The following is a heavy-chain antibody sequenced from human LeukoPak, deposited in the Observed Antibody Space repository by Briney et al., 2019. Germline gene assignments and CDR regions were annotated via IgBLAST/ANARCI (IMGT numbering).Heavy chain of an antibody. CDR3: ARDSGSSWYGYYFDY. D-gene: IGHD6-13*01. CDR2: IYYSGST. Sequence: KPSETLSLTCTVSGGSMRSYYWSWIRQPPGKGLEWIGYIYYSGSTNYNPSLKSRVTISVDTSKNQFSLKLSSVTAADTAVYYCARDSGSSWYGYYFDYWGQGTLVTVSS. CDR1: GGSMRSYY. J-gene: IGHJ4*02. V-gene: IGHV4-59*01.